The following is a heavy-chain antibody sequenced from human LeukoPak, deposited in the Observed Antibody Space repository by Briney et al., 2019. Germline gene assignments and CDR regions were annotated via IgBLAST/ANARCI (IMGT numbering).Heavy chain of an antibody. CDR1: GGSVSSGSYY. CDR2: MYYSGST. Sequence: PSETLSLTCTVSGGSVSSGSYYWSWIRQPPGKGLEWIGYMYYSGSTNYNPSLKSRVTISVDTSKNQFSLKLSSVTAADTAVYYWARTYSDMTGGGGAPHWFDPWGQGTLVTVSS. J-gene: IGHJ5*02. CDR3: ARTYSDMTGGGGAPHWFDP. V-gene: IGHV4-61*01. D-gene: IGHD5-12*01.